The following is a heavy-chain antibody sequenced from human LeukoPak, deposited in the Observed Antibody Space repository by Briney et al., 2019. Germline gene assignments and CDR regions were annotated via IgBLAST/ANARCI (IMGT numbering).Heavy chain of an antibody. V-gene: IGHV4-39*07. D-gene: IGHD6-13*01. CDR1: GGSISSSSYY. J-gene: IGHJ4*02. CDR3: ARASSWYRYFDY. CDR2: IYYTGST. Sequence: SETLSLTCTVSGGSISSSSYYWGWLRQPPGKGLESIGNIYYTGSTYYNPSLKSRVTMSADTSKNQFSLKLSSVTAADTAVYYCARASSWYRYFDYWGQGTLVTVSS.